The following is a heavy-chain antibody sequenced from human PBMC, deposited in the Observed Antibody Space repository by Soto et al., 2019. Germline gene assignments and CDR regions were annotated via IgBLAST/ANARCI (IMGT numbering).Heavy chain of an antibody. D-gene: IGHD3-3*01. CDR3: SARLTKIFGVLWLDT. CDR2: INHSGST. Sequence: SETLSLTCAVYGGSFSGYYWSWIRQHPGKGLEWIGEINHSGSTNYNPSLKSRVTISIDTSKNQFSLKLSSVTAADTAVYYCSARLTKIFGVLWLDTRGQGMPVSVSS. V-gene: IGHV4-34*01. CDR1: GGSFSGYY. J-gene: IGHJ5*02.